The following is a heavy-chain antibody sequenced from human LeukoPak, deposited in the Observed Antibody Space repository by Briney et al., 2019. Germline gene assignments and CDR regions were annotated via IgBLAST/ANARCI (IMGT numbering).Heavy chain of an antibody. CDR3: ARYSGSGGVWFYFDY. Sequence: GGSLRFPFAAFGLPFSGYGCPGFPRPPGRGRDGGAVISYDGSNKYYADSVKGRFTISRDNAKNSLYLQMNSLRAEDTAVYYCARYSGSGGVWFYFDYWGQGTVVTVSS. D-gene: IGHD6-19*01. J-gene: IGHJ4*02. CDR2: ISYDGSNK. CDR1: GLPFSGYG. V-gene: IGHV3-30*03.